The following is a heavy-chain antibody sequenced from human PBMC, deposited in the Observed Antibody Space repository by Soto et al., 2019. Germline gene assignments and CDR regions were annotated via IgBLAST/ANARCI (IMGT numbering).Heavy chain of an antibody. J-gene: IGHJ4*02. Sequence: QVKLQESGPGLLKPSQTLSLTCSVSGGSLSSGFYYWSWIRQPPGKGLEWIGYFYHTGSTYYNPSLKGRLTISKDMTKNQFSLNLTSVTAADTAFYYCTRVPMMYYGAGTYGYFDSWGQGTLVTVSS. CDR2: FYHTGST. V-gene: IGHV4-30-4*01. D-gene: IGHD3-10*01. CDR3: TRVPMMYYGAGTYGYFDS. CDR1: GGSLSSGFYY.